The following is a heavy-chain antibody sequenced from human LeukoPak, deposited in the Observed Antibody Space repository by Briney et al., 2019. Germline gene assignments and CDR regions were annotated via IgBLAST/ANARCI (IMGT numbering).Heavy chain of an antibody. V-gene: IGHV3-23*01. D-gene: IGHD2-2*01. CDR1: GFTFSSYA. CDR2: ISGSGGSA. J-gene: IGHJ6*02. Sequence: PGGSLRLSCAASGFTFSSYAMSWVRQAPGKGLEWVSAISGSGGSAYYADSVKGRFTISRDNFKNTLYLQMNSLRAEDTAVYYCAKGSCSSTSCYPYYYYGMDVWGQGTTVTVSS. CDR3: AKGSCSSTSCYPYYYYGMDV.